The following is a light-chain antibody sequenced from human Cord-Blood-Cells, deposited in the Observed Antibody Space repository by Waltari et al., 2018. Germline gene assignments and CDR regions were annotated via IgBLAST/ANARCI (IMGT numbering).Light chain of an antibody. V-gene: IGKV4-1*01. Sequence: DIVMTQSPDSLAVSLGGRAPSNCKSSPSVLYSSNNKNYVAWYQQKPGQPPKLLIYWTSTRESGVPDRFSGSGSGTDFTLTISSLQAEDVAVYYCQQYYSTPWTFGQGTKVEIK. CDR3: QQYYSTPWT. CDR2: WTS. J-gene: IGKJ1*01. CDR1: PSVLYSSNNKNY.